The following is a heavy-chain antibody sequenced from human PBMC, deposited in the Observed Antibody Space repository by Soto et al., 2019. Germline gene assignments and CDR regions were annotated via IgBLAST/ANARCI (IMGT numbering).Heavy chain of an antibody. CDR2: ISGSGGST. Sequence: HPGGSLRLSCAASGFTFSSYAMSWVRQAPGKGLEWVSAISGSGGSTYYADSVKGRFTISRDNSKNTLYLQMNSLRAEDTAVYYCAKDDSYFDWWLTIDYWGQGTLVTVSS. J-gene: IGHJ4*02. D-gene: IGHD3-9*01. CDR1: GFTFSSYA. V-gene: IGHV3-23*01. CDR3: AKDDSYFDWWLTIDY.